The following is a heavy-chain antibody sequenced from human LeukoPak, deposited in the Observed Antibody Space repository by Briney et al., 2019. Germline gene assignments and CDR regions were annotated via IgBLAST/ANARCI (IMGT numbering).Heavy chain of an antibody. CDR1: GFTFSSYA. D-gene: IGHD4-17*01. J-gene: IGHJ4*02. CDR3: ARDVNDGDYSY. CDR2: ISGSGGST. V-gene: IGHV3-23*01. Sequence: GGSLRLSCAASGFTFSSYAMSWVRQAPGKGLEWVSAISGSGGSTYYADSVKGRFTISRDNAKNSLYLQMNSLRAEDTAVYYCARDVNDGDYSYWGQGTLVTVSS.